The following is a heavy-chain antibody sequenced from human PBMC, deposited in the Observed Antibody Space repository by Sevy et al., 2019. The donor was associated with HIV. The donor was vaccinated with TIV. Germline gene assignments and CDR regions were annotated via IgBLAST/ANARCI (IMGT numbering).Heavy chain of an antibody. D-gene: IGHD2-15*01. CDR3: AKGYCSGGSCPIDYYYYGMDV. Sequence: GGSLRLSCAASGFTFSTYAMNWVRQAPGKGLEWVSSISGSGRSTYYADSVEGRFTISRDNAKNTLYLQMNSLRADDTAVYYCAKGYCSGGSCPIDYYYYGMDVWGQGTTVTVSS. CDR2: ISGSGRST. V-gene: IGHV3-23*01. CDR1: GFTFSTYA. J-gene: IGHJ6*02.